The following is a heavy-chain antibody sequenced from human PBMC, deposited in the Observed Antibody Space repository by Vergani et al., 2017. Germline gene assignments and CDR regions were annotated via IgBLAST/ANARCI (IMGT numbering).Heavy chain of an antibody. J-gene: IGHJ5*02. V-gene: IGHV1-46*03. D-gene: IGHD6-13*01. CDR1: GYTFTSYY. Sequence: VQLVPSGAEVKKPGASVKVSCKASGYTFTSYYMHWVRQAPGQGLEWMGIINPSGGSTSYAQKFQGRVTMTRDTSTSTVYMELSSLRSEDTAVYYCARESGIAAAGTGTGFDPWGQGTLVTVSS. CDR2: INPSGGST. CDR3: ARESGIAAAGTGTGFDP.